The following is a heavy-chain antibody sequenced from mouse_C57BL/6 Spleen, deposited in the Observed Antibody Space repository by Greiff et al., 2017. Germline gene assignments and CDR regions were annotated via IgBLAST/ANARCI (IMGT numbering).Heavy chain of an antibody. CDR3: AREGTAQALYAMDY. V-gene: IGHV1-50*01. Sequence: VQLQQPGAELVKPGASVKLSCKASGYTFTSYWMQWVKQRPGQGLEWIGEIDPSDSYTNYNQKFKGKATLTVATSSSTAYMQLSSLTSEDSAVYYCAREGTAQALYAMDYWGQGTSVTVSS. J-gene: IGHJ4*01. D-gene: IGHD3-2*02. CDR2: IDPSDSYT. CDR1: GYTFTSYW.